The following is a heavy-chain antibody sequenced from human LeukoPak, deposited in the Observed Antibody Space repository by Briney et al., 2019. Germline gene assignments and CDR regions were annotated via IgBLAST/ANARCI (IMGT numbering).Heavy chain of an antibody. V-gene: IGHV1-69*06. CDR1: GGTFSSYA. Sequence: GASVKVSCKASGGTFSSYAISWVRQAPGQGLEWMGGIIPIFGTANYAQKFQGRVTITADKFTSTAYMELSSLRSEDTAVYYCTRVADFWSGANRNGYYMDVWGKGTTVTVSS. J-gene: IGHJ6*03. CDR3: TRVADFWSGANRNGYYMDV. D-gene: IGHD3-3*01. CDR2: IIPIFGTA.